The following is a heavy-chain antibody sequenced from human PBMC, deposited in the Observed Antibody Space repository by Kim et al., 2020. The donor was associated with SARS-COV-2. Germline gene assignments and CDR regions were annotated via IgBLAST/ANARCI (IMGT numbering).Heavy chain of an antibody. CDR2: GDP. Sequence: GDPTYAQGFTGRFVFSLDTSGSTAYLQISSLKAEDTAVYYCAREVGVGATYWGQGTLVTVSS. CDR3: AREVGVGATY. D-gene: IGHD1-26*01. V-gene: IGHV7-4-1*02. J-gene: IGHJ4*02.